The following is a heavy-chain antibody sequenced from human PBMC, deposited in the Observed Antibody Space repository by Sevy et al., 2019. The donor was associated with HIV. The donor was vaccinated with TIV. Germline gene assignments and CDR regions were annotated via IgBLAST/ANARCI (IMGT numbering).Heavy chain of an antibody. V-gene: IGHV3-23*01. J-gene: IGHJ6*02. CDR2: LSGSGRDT. CDR1: GFTFNTYA. Sequence: GGSLRLSCAASGFTFNTYAMSWVRQAPGKGLEWVSDLSGSGRDTYYADSVKGRFTISRDNSKNTVYRQMNSLRAEDTAVYYCAKDAYYYNSSGYSMSQWYYGMDVWGQGTTVTVSS. D-gene: IGHD3-22*01. CDR3: AKDAYYYNSSGYSMSQWYYGMDV.